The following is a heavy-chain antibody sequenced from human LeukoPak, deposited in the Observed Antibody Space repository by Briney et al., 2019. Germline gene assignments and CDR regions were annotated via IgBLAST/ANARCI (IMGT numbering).Heavy chain of an antibody. CDR3: AKVKNDAFDV. V-gene: IGHV3-23*01. D-gene: IGHD2-21*01. J-gene: IGHJ3*01. Sequence: GGSLRLSCAASGFTFSRNAVSWVCQAPGKGLEWVSSTSGSGSSTYYLDSVKGRFTISRDNSQNTLYLQMNSLTGEDTAVYYCAKVKNDAFDVWGQGTMVTVSS. CDR1: GFTFSRNA. CDR2: TSGSGSST.